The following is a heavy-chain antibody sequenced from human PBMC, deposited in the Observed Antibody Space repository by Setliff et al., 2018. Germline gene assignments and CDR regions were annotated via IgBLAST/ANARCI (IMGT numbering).Heavy chain of an antibody. V-gene: IGHV3-33*03. CDR3: AKGGYSGSHYFDY. J-gene: IGHJ4*02. CDR2: IWYDGSNK. Sequence: GSLRLSCAASGFTFSSYGMHWVRQAPGKGLEWVAVIWYDGSNKYYADSVKGRFTISRDNAENTLYLQMNSLRAEDTAIYYCAKGGYSGSHYFDYWGQGTLVTVSS. D-gene: IGHD1-26*01. CDR1: GFTFSSYG.